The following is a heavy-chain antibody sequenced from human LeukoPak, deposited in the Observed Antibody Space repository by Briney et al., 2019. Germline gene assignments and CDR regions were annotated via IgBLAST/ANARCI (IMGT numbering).Heavy chain of an antibody. V-gene: IGHV1-69*13. D-gene: IGHD5-24*01. CDR1: GGTFSSYA. Sequence: SVKVSCKASGGTFSSYAISWVRQAPGQGLEWMGGIIPIFGTANYAQKFQGRVTITADESTSTAYMELSSLRSEDTAVYYCARVPRSGMATTIYYYCGMDVWGQGTLVTVSS. CDR3: ARVPRSGMATTIYYYCGMDV. J-gene: IGHJ6*02. CDR2: IIPIFGTA.